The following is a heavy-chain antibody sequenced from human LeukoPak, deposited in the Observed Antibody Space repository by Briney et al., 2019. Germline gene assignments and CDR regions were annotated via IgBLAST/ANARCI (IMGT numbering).Heavy chain of an antibody. CDR2: IYYSGST. Sequence: PSETLSLTCTVSGASVSSSSYYWAWIRQPPGKGLEWIGYIYYSGSTNYNPSLKSRVTISVDTSKNQFSLKLSSVTAADTAVYYCATVTGDNDAFDIWGQGTMVTVSS. CDR3: ATVTGDNDAFDI. CDR1: GASVSSSSYY. V-gene: IGHV4-61*01. D-gene: IGHD7-27*01. J-gene: IGHJ3*02.